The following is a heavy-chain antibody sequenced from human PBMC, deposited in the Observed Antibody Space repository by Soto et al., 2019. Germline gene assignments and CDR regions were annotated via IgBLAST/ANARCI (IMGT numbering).Heavy chain of an antibody. CDR3: AREWEYYDILTGYYPLGGMDV. CDR1: GGTFSSYT. V-gene: IGHV1-69*04. D-gene: IGHD3-9*01. CDR2: IIPILGIA. Sequence: ASVKVSCKASGGTFSSYTISWVRQAPGQRLEWMGRIIPILGIANYAQKFQGRVTITADKSTSTAYMELSSLRSEDTAVYYCAREWEYYDILTGYYPLGGMDVWGQGTTVTVSS. J-gene: IGHJ6*02.